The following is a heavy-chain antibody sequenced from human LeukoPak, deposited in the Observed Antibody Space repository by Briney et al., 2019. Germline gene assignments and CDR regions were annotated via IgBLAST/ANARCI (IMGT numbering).Heavy chain of an antibody. CDR2: INPNSGGT. CDR3: ARDEPESVTGDRARDY. CDR1: GYTFTGYY. D-gene: IGHD7-27*01. V-gene: IGHV1-2*02. J-gene: IGHJ4*02. Sequence: ASVKVSCKASGYTFTGYYMHWVRQAPGQGLEWMGWINPNSGGTNYAQKFQGRVTMTRDTSISTAYMELSRLRSDDTAVYYCARDEPESVTGDRARDYWGQGTLVTVSS.